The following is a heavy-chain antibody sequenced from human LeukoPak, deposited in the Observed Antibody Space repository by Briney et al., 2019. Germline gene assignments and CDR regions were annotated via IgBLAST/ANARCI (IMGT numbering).Heavy chain of an antibody. CDR3: ASSARRHEIFVY. CDR2: INPNSGGT. CDR1: GYTFTGYY. V-gene: IGHV1-2*02. J-gene: IGHJ4*02. D-gene: IGHD6-6*01. Sequence: ASVKVSCKASGYTFTGYYMHWVRQAPGQGLEWMGWINPNSGGTNYAQKFQGRVTMTRDTSIRTAYMELSRLRADDTAAYYCASSARRHEIFVYWGQGTLVTVSS.